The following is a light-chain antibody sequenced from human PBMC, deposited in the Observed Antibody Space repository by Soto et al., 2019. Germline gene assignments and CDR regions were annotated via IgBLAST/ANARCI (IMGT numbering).Light chain of an antibody. V-gene: IGLV1-51*01. CDR1: VSNLGDNF. Sequence: QSVLTQPPSVSAAPGQMVTISCSGGVSNLGDNFVSWYQQVPGTAPKLLIYDNNKRPSGIPDRFSASKSGTSATLGITGLQTGDEADYFCATWDYRLSIVLIGGGTQLTVL. CDR3: ATWDYRLSIVL. CDR2: DNN. J-gene: IGLJ7*01.